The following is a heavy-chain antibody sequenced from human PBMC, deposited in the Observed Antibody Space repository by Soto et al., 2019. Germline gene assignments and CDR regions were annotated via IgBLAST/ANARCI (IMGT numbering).Heavy chain of an antibody. CDR2: ISYDGSNK. CDR3: AKERTYYDFWSGLNADY. J-gene: IGHJ4*02. Sequence: GGSLRLSCAASGFTFSSHGMNWVRQAPGKGLEWVTVISYDGSNKFYADSVKGRFTISRDNSQNTLYLQMISLRVEDTAVYYCAKERTYYDFWSGLNADYWGQGTLVTVSS. V-gene: IGHV3-30*18. CDR1: GFTFSSHG. D-gene: IGHD3-3*01.